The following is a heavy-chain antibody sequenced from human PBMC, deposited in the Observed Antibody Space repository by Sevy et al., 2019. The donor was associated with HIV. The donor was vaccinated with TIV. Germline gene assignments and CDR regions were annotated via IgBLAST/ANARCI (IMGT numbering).Heavy chain of an antibody. Sequence: ASVKVSCKVSGYTLTALSMHWVRQTPGKGLEWMGSFDPEDGERIYAQKFQVRVAMTEDTSTDTAYMELSSLRSEDTAVYYCATTKDYYESSGDPFDYWGQGTLVTDSS. J-gene: IGHJ4*02. CDR2: FDPEDGER. CDR1: GYTLTALS. V-gene: IGHV1-24*01. CDR3: ATTKDYYESSGDPFDY. D-gene: IGHD3-22*01.